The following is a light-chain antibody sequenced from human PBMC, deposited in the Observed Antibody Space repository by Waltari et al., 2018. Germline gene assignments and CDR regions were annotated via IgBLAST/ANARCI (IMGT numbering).Light chain of an antibody. Sequence: QSALPQPASVSGSLGQSISISCIGTSSDIGAYNHVSWYQQHPGKVPKLLIYEVSNRPSGVSDRFSGSKSGNTASLTISGLQAEDEADYYCSSYTTTTAWVFGGGTELTVL. CDR3: SSYTTTTAWV. CDR2: EVS. J-gene: IGLJ3*02. V-gene: IGLV2-14*01. CDR1: SSDIGAYNH.